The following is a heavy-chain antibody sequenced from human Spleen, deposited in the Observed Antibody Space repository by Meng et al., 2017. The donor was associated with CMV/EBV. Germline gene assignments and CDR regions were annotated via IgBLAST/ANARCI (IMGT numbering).Heavy chain of an antibody. Sequence: SETLSLTCTVSGGSVSSGTHYWSWIRQPPGKGLEWIGYIFYTGSTKYNPSLKSRVTISLDTSKNQVSLRVNSVTAADTAVYYCARDIFRGVVPDYWGQGTLVTVSS. CDR1: GGSVSSGTHY. D-gene: IGHD2-21*01. J-gene: IGHJ4*02. V-gene: IGHV4-61*01. CDR2: IFYTGST. CDR3: ARDIFRGVVPDY.